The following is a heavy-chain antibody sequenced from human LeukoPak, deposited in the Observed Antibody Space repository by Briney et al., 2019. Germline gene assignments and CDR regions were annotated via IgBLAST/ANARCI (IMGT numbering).Heavy chain of an antibody. V-gene: IGHV3-21*01. Sequence: PGGSLRLSCAASGFSFDDYAMHWVRQAPGKGLEWVSSISSSSSYIYYADSVKGRFTISRDNANNSLYLQMDSLRAEDTAVYYCARDQTGVGYSYGYEFDYWGQGTLVTVSS. D-gene: IGHD5-18*01. CDR3: ARDQTGVGYSYGYEFDY. CDR2: ISSSSSYI. J-gene: IGHJ4*02. CDR1: GFSFDDYA.